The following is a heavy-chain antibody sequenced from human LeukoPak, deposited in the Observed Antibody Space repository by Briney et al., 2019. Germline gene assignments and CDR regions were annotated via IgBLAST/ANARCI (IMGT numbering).Heavy chain of an antibody. Sequence: GGSLRLSCAASGFTFSSHAMHWVRQAPGKGLEWVAVISYDGSNKYYADSVKGRFTISRDNSKNTLYLQMNSLRAEDTAVYYCARDSGSYYVAAYYFDYWGQGTLVTVSS. CDR3: ARDSGSYYVAAYYFDY. CDR2: ISYDGSNK. D-gene: IGHD1-26*01. CDR1: GFTFSSHA. J-gene: IGHJ4*02. V-gene: IGHV3-30*01.